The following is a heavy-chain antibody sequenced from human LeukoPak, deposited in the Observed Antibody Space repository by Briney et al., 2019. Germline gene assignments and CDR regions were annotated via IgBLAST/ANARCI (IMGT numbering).Heavy chain of an antibody. D-gene: IGHD1-26*01. CDR3: ARDRVEGANDY. J-gene: IGHJ4*02. V-gene: IGHV3-7*01. CDR1: GFTFTNYW. CDR2: IQQRGNEK. Sequence: GGSLRLSCEVSGFTFTNYWMSWVRQAPGKGLEWVANIQQRGNEKKYVDSVKGRFTISRDNTKNSLFLQMNSLRAEDTAVYYCARDRVEGANDYWGQGTLVTVSS.